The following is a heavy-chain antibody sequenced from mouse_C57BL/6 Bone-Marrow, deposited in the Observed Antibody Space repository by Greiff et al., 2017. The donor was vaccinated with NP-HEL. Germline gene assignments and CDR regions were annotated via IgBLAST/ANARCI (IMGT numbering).Heavy chain of an antibody. D-gene: IGHD2-5*01. CDR3: VSHSNYGFDY. Sequence: VKDRFTISRDDSESMLYLQMNNLKTEDTAMYYCVSHSNYGFDYWGQGTTLTVSS. J-gene: IGHJ2*01. V-gene: IGHV10-1*01.